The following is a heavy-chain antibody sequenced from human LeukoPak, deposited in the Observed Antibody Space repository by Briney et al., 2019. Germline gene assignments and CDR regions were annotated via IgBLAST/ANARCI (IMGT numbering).Heavy chain of an antibody. CDR2: ISGSGGST. Sequence: PGGSLRLSCAASGFTFSSYAMSWVRQAAGKGLEWVSAISGSGGSTYYAESVKGRFTISRDNSKNTLYLQMNSLRAEDTAVYYCANEGYCSSTSCRTRYYGMDVWGQGTTVTVSS. D-gene: IGHD2-2*01. CDR1: GFTFSSYA. CDR3: ANEGYCSSTSCRTRYYGMDV. J-gene: IGHJ6*02. V-gene: IGHV3-23*01.